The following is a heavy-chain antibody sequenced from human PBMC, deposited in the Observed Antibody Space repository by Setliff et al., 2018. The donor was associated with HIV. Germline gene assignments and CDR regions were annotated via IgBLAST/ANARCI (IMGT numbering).Heavy chain of an antibody. CDR2: INHSGST. J-gene: IGHJ4*02. D-gene: IGHD3-16*01. V-gene: IGHV4-34*01. CDR3: RIESRYGWGSHDY. CDR1: GGSFSGYY. Sequence: PSETLSLTCAVYGGSFSGYYWSWIRQPPGKGLEWIGEINHSGSTNYNQSLNSRVTISVDTSKTQFSLKRSAVTAADTSVYYCRIESRYGWGSHDYWGQGTRVTV.